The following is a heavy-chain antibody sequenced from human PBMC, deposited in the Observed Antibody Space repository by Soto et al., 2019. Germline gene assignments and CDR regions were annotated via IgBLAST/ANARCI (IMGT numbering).Heavy chain of an antibody. D-gene: IGHD4-4*01. CDR2: IDPSDSYT. V-gene: IGHV5-10-1*01. J-gene: IGHJ6*02. CDR3: ARQPYSNSQYYYYYGMDV. Sequence: GEPLNIYCKGSGYSFTSYWISWVRQMPGKGLEWMGRIDPSDSYTNYSPSFQGHVTISADKSISTAYLQWSSLKASDTAMYYCARQPYSNSQYYYYYGMDVWGQGTTVTVSS. CDR1: GYSFTSYW.